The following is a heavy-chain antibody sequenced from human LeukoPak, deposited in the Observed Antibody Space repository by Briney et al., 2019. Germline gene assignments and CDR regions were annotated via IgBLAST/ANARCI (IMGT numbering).Heavy chain of an antibody. J-gene: IGHJ4*02. CDR1: GGTFSSYA. CDR3: ARVSKEYYGSGSLDY. Sequence: ASVKVSCKASGGTFSSYAISWVRQAPGQGLEWMGRIIPIFGTANYAQKFQGRVTITTDESTSTAYMELSSLRSEDTAVYYCARVSKEYYGSGSLDYWGKGTLVTVSS. V-gene: IGHV1-69*05. D-gene: IGHD3-10*01. CDR2: IIPIFGTA.